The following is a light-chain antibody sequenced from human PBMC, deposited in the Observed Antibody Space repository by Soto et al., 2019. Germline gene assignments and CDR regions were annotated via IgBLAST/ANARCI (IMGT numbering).Light chain of an antibody. CDR1: QSVSSATY. CDR2: GAS. CDR3: QQYGDSPLT. J-gene: IGKJ4*01. Sequence: ESVLMQAPGTLSLSQGERATLSCRASQSVSSATYLAWYQQKPGQAPRLLIYGASSRAAGIPDRFSGSGSGTDFTLTISRLEPEDFAVYYCQQYGDSPLTFGGGTKVDIK. V-gene: IGKV3-20*01.